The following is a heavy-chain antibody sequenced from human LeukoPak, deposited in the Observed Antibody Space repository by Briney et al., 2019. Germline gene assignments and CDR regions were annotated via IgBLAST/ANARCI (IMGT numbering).Heavy chain of an antibody. J-gene: IGHJ3*02. V-gene: IGHV3-30*02. D-gene: IGHD2-8*01. CDR3: AKDLACTNGVCREAFDI. CDR1: GFTFGSYG. CDR2: IRYDGSNK. Sequence: GGSLRLSCAASGFTFGSYGMHWVRQAPGKGLEWVAFIRYDGSNKYYADSVKGRFTISRDNSKNTLYLQMNSLRAEDTAVYYCAKDLACTNGVCREAFDIWGQGTMVTVSS.